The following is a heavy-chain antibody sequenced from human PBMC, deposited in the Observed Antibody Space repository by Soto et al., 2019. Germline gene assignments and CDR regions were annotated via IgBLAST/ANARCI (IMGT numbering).Heavy chain of an antibody. D-gene: IGHD1-26*01. V-gene: IGHV3-30-3*01. CDR2: ISYDGSNK. CDR1: GFTFSSYA. J-gene: IGHJ3*02. Sequence: QVQLVESGGGVVQPGRSLRLSCAASGFTFSSYAMHWVRQAPGKGLEWVAVISYDGSNKYYADSVKGRFTISRDNSKNTLYLQMNSLRAEDTAVYYCARTRIVGATSDAFDIWGQGTMVTVSS. CDR3: ARTRIVGATSDAFDI.